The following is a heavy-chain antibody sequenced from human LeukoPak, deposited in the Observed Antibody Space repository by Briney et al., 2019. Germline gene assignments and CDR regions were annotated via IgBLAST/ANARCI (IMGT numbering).Heavy chain of an antibody. J-gene: IGHJ4*02. V-gene: IGHV3-7*05. CDR1: GVTFSSCW. Sequence: PPGGSLRLSCAASGVTFSSCWMSGVRQAPGKGLEWVANINQNGGAIYYVDSVKGRFTISRDNAKNSLYLQMNSLRAEDTAVYYCARDGNGHFDYWGQGTLVTVSS. CDR2: INQNGGAI. CDR3: ARDGNGHFDY. D-gene: IGHD1-1*01.